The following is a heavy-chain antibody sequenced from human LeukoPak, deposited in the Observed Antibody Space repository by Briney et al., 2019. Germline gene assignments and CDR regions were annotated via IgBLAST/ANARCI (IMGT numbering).Heavy chain of an antibody. D-gene: IGHD3-16*01. V-gene: IGHV4-59*11. CDR3: AKHLTNAYYDMIWFDP. J-gene: IGHJ5*02. CDR1: GGSMSSHY. Sequence: SETLSLTCSVSGGSMSSHYWSWIRQPPGKGLEWIGYIYYSGSTNYNPSLKSRVTISLDTPKNQFSLKLSSVTAADTAVYYCAKHLTNAYYDMIWFDPWGQGTLVTVSS. CDR2: IYYSGST.